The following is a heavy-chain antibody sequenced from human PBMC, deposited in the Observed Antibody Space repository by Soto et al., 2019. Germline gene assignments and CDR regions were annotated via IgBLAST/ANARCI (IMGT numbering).Heavy chain of an antibody. Sequence: SVKVSCKASGGTFSSYAISWVRQAPGQGLEWMGGIIPIFGTANYLQKFQGRVTITADESTSTAYMELSSLRSEDTAVYYCARYLGLTTVTWFDPWGEVTMATVYS. CDR2: IIPIFGTA. D-gene: IGHD4-4*01. J-gene: IGHJ5*02. CDR1: GGTFSSYA. CDR3: ARYLGLTTVTWFDP. V-gene: IGHV1-69*13.